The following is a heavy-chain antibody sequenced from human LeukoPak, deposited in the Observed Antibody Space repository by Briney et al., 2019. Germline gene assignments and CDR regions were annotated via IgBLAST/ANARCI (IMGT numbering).Heavy chain of an antibody. CDR1: GGSISSYY. V-gene: IGHV4-59*01. D-gene: IGHD6-13*01. CDR2: LYYSGST. Sequence: SATLSLTCTVSGGSISSYYWTWIRQPPGKGLEWIGSLYYSGSTNYNPSLKSRVTISVDTSKNQFSLKLSSVTAADTAVYYCARAYHSSWYLNWFDPWGQGTLVTVSS. J-gene: IGHJ5*02. CDR3: ARAYHSSWYLNWFDP.